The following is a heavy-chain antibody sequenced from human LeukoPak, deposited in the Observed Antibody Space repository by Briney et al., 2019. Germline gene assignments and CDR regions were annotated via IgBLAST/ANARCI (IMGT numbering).Heavy chain of an antibody. CDR3: ASDVLDSGRYGDVEY. J-gene: IGHJ4*02. V-gene: IGHV3-9*01. D-gene: IGHD1-26*01. CDR1: GFTFDDYA. CDR2: ISWNSGSI. Sequence: PGGSLRLSCAASGFTFDDYAMHWVRQAPGKGLEWVSGISWNSGSIGYADSVKGRFTISRDNAKNSLSLQMNSLRAEDTAVYYCASDVLDSGRYGDVEYWGQGTLVTVSS.